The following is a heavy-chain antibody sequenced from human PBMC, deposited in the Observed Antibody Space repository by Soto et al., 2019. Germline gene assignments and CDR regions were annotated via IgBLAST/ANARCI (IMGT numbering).Heavy chain of an antibody. CDR3: ARVLVPYYYDSSGSPEGGYFDY. V-gene: IGHV1-18*01. CDR1: GYTFTSYG. D-gene: IGHD3-22*01. CDR2: ISAYNGNT. Sequence: ASVKVSCKASGYTFTSYGISWVRQAPGQGLEWMGWISAYNGNTNYAQKLQGRVTMTTDTSTSTAYMELRSLRSDDTDVYYCARVLVPYYYDSSGSPEGGYFDYWGQGTLVTVSS. J-gene: IGHJ4*02.